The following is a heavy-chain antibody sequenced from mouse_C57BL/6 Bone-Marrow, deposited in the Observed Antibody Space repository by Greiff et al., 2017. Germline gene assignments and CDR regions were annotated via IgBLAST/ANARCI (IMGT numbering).Heavy chain of an antibody. D-gene: IGHD1-1*01. CDR1: GFTFSSYG. CDR3: ARGGVVATNYFDY. J-gene: IGHJ2*01. V-gene: IGHV5-6*01. Sequence: DVHLVESGGDLVKPGGSLKLSCAASGFTFSSYGMSWVRQTPDKRLEWVATISSGGSYTYYPDSVKGRFTISRDNAKNTLYLQMSSLKSEDTAMYYCARGGVVATNYFDYWGQGTTLTVSS. CDR2: ISSGGSYT.